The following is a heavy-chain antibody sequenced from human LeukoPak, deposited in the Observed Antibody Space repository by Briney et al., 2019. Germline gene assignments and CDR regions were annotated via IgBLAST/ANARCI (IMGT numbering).Heavy chain of an antibody. CDR3: AAMTYNSGWHWNFDY. Sequence: SETLSLTCNFSGASISRSTFFWGWIRQPPGKGLEWIGSIFYIGSTYYNPSLRSRVIVPLDTSKNQFSLKLSSVTATDTAVYYCAAMTYNSGWHWNFDYWGQGTLVTVSS. V-gene: IGHV4-39*01. D-gene: IGHD6-19*01. CDR2: IFYIGST. J-gene: IGHJ4*02. CDR1: GASISRSTFF.